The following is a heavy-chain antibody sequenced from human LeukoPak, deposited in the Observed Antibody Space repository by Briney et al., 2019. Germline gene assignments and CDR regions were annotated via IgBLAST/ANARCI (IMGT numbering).Heavy chain of an antibody. V-gene: IGHV3-30*02. J-gene: IGHJ4*02. Sequence: GGSLRLSCAASGFTFSNYGMHWVRQAPGKGLEWLAFIRYDGSIKYYADSVKGRFTISRDNSRNTLYLQMNSLRAEDTAVYYCAKDSIQGDTALVYWGQGTLVTVSS. CDR2: IRYDGSIK. CDR3: AKDSIQGDTALVY. D-gene: IGHD5-18*01. CDR1: GFTFSNYG.